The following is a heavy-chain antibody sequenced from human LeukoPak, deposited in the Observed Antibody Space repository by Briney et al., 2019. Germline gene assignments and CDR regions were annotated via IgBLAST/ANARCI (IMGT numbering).Heavy chain of an antibody. CDR3: ARTPNYDSSGYYSQGCDY. D-gene: IGHD3-22*01. J-gene: IGHJ4*02. V-gene: IGHV1-58*01. Sequence: SVKVSCMASGFTFTSSAVQWVRQARGQRLEWIGWIVVGSGNTNYAQKFQERVTITRDMSTSTAYMELSSLRSEDTAVYYCARTPNYDSSGYYSQGCDYWGQGTLVTVSS. CDR2: IVVGSGNT. CDR1: GFTFTSSA.